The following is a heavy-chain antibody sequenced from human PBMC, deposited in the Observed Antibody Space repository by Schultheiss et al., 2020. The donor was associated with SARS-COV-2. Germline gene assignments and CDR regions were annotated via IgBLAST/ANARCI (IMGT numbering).Heavy chain of an antibody. CDR2: IKSKTDGGTT. Sequence: GGSLRLSCAASGFTFSNAWMSWVRQAPGKGLEWVGRIKSKTDGGTTDYAAPVKGRFTISRDDSKNTLYLQMNSLKTEDTAVYYCTTTYYDFWSGYYTSDYYYYMDVWGKGTTVTVSS. V-gene: IGHV3-15*01. CDR3: TTTYYDFWSGYYTSDYYYYMDV. J-gene: IGHJ6*03. CDR1: GFTFSNAW. D-gene: IGHD3-3*01.